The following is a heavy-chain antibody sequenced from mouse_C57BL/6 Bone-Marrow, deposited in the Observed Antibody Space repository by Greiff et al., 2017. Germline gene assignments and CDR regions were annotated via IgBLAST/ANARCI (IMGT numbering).Heavy chain of an antibody. CDR2: IDPENGDT. CDR1: GFNIKDDY. Sequence: VQLQQSGAELVRPGASVKLSCTASGFNIKDDYMHWVKQRPEQGLEWIGWIDPENGDTEYASKFQGKATITADTSSNTAYLQLSSLTSEDTAVYYCTTWGGSSLGYAMDYWGQGTSGTVSS. CDR3: TTWGGSSLGYAMDY. V-gene: IGHV14-4*01. D-gene: IGHD1-1*01. J-gene: IGHJ4*01.